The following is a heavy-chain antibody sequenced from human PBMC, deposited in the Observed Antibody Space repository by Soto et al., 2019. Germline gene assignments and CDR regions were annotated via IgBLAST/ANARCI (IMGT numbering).Heavy chain of an antibody. CDR3: AKTLGLTDAFDI. V-gene: IGHV3-23*01. Sequence: PGGSLRLSCAASGFTFSSYAMSWVRQAPGKGLEWVSAISGSGGSTYYADSVKGRFTISRDNSKNTLYLQMNSLRAEDTAVYYWAKTLGLTDAFDIWRQGTMVTVSS. CDR1: GFTFSSYA. CDR2: ISGSGGST. D-gene: IGHD2-8*01. J-gene: IGHJ3*02.